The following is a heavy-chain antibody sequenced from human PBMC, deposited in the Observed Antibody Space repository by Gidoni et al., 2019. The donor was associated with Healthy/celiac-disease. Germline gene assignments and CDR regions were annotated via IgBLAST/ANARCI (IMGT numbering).Heavy chain of an antibody. CDR3: ASIPPHTVVRDY. J-gene: IGHJ4*02. CDR2: INSDGSST. CDR1: GFTFSSYW. V-gene: IGHV3-74*01. Sequence: EVQLVESGGGLVQPGGSLSLSCAASGFTFSSYWMHWVRQAPGKGLVWVSRINSDGSSTSYADSVKGRFTISRDNAKNTLYLQMNSLRAEDTAVYYCASIPPHTVVRDYWGQGTLVTVSS. D-gene: IGHD2-15*01.